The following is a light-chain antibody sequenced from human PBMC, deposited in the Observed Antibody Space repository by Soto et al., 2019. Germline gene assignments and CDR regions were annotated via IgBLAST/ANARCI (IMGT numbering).Light chain of an antibody. CDR1: QSVSSY. V-gene: IGKV3-11*01. CDR2: DAS. Sequence: EMVLTQSPGTLSLSPGDRDTLSCRASQSVSSYLAWYQQKPGQAPRLLIYDASNRATGPRTSGSGTDFTLTISSLEPQDFAVDYCPQRSNCPLTFAHGTPPEMK. CDR3: PQRSNCPLT. J-gene: IGKJ5*01.